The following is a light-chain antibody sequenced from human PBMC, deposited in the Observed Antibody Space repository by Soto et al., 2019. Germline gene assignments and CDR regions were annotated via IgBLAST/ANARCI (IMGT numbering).Light chain of an antibody. V-gene: IGLV2-23*01. CDR2: EDM. CDR3: CSYAGFKFSGV. CDR1: SSDVGNYNL. J-gene: IGLJ3*02. Sequence: QSVLTQPASVSGSPGQSITISCTGASSDVGNYNLVSWYQQHPGKAPKVMIYEDMKRPSGVSNRFSGSKSGNTASLTISGLQAEDEAEYYCCSYAGFKFSGVFGGGTQLTVL.